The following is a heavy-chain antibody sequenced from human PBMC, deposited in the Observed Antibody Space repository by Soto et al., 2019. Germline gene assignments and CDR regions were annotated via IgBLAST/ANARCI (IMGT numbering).Heavy chain of an antibody. CDR1: GGSIRSGGYY. D-gene: IGHD5-18*01. CDR3: ARSGYSYGPNLLLY. J-gene: IGHJ4*02. V-gene: IGHV4-31*03. Sequence: SETLSLTCTVSGGSIRSGGYYWSWIRQHPGKGLEWIGYIYYSGSTYYNPSLKSRVTISVDTSKNQFSLKLSSVTAADTAVYYCARSGYSYGPNLLLYWGQGTLVTVSS. CDR2: IYYSGST.